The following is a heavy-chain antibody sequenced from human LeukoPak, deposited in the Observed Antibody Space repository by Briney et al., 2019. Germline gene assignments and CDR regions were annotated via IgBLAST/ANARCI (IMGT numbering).Heavy chain of an antibody. CDR1: GYTFTSYY. J-gene: IGHJ5*02. D-gene: IGHD3-10*01. CDR3: ARGGTMVRGVIAYHP. V-gene: IGHV1-46*01. CDR2: INPSGGST. Sequence: ASVKVSCKASGYTFTSYYMHWVRQAPGQGLEWMGIINPSGGSTSYAQKFQGRVTMTRDMSTSTVYMELSSLRSEDTAVYYCARGGTMVRGVIAYHPWGQGTLVTVSS.